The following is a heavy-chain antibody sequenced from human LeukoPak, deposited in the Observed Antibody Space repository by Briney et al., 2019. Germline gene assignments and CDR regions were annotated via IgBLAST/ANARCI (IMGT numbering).Heavy chain of an antibody. CDR3: AKDLRTIVAVAGTLDY. Sequence: GGSLRLSCAASRFIFSTYGMHWVRQAPGKGLEWVAFIRPDGSNEYYAASVRGRFAISRDNSQNTLHLQMNSLRLEDTAVYYCAKDLRTIVAVAGTLDYWGQGTLVTVSS. J-gene: IGHJ4*02. D-gene: IGHD6-19*01. V-gene: IGHV3-30*02. CDR1: RFIFSTYG. CDR2: IRPDGSNE.